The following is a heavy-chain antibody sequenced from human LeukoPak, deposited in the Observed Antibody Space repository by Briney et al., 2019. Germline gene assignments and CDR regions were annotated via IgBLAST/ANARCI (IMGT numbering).Heavy chain of an antibody. CDR3: ARGRDSGWYDWFDP. J-gene: IGHJ5*02. CDR1: GGTFSSYA. V-gene: IGHV1-69*01. Sequence: SVKVSCKASGGTFSSYAISWVRQAPGQGLEWMGGIIPIFGTANYAQKFQGRVTITADESTSTAYMELSSLRSEDTAVYYCARGRDSGWYDWFDPWGQGILVTVSS. CDR2: IIPIFGTA. D-gene: IGHD6-19*01.